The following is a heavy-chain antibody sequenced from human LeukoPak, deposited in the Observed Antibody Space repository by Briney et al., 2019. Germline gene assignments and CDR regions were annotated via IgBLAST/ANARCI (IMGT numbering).Heavy chain of an antibody. Sequence: PGGSLRLSCAASGFTFSTYWMSWVRQAPGKGLEWVANMKEDGKEIYYVDSVRGRFTVSRDNAKNSLYLQMNSLRVEDTAVYYCVRDDYYGSRRLPDFWGQGTLVIVSS. CDR3: VRDDYYGSRRLPDF. V-gene: IGHV3-7*01. CDR2: MKEDGKEI. D-gene: IGHD3-10*01. J-gene: IGHJ4*02. CDR1: GFTFSTYW.